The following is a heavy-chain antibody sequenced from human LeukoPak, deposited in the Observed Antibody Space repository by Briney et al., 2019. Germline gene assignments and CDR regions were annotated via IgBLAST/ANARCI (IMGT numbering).Heavy chain of an antibody. D-gene: IGHD3-22*01. CDR1: GFTFSSYA. V-gene: IGHV3-23*01. CDR3: AKDDYYDTSGYRD. Sequence: GGSLRLSCAASGFTFSSYAMSGVRQAPGKGLEWVSVISGSGGSTYYADSVKGRFTISRDNSKNTLYLQMNSLRAEDTAVYYCAKDDYYDTSGYRDWGQGTLVTVSS. J-gene: IGHJ4*02. CDR2: ISGSGGST.